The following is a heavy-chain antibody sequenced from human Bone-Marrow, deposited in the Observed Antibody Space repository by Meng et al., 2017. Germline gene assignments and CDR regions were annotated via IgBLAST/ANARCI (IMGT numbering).Heavy chain of an antibody. V-gene: IGHV3-33*01. CDR1: GFTFSSYG. D-gene: IGHD6-13*01. CDR3: ARPGYSTSWTLDY. J-gene: IGHJ4*02. CDR2: IWYDGSNK. Sequence: GESLKISCAASGFTFSSYGMHWVRQAPGKGLEWVTVIWYDGSNKYYADSVKGRFTISRDNSKNTLYLQMNSLRAEDTAVYYCARPGYSTSWTLDYWGQGTMVTVSS.